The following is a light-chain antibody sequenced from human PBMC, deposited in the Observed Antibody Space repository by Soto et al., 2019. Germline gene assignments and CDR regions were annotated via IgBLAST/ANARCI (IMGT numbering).Light chain of an antibody. CDR2: AAS. V-gene: IGKV1-39*01. CDR3: QQGSSAPFT. CDR1: QTINTY. J-gene: IGKJ2*01. Sequence: DIQVTQSPSSLSASVGDRVTITCRTSQTINTYLNWYQQQPGKAPKLLIFAASTLHSGVPSRFSGSGSGKDFTLTITSLQPEDFATYYCQQGSSAPFTFGPGTQLEV.